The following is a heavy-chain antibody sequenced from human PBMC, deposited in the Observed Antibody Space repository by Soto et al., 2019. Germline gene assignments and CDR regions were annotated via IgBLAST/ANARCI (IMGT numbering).Heavy chain of an antibody. D-gene: IGHD6-25*01. CDR3: AHRGANKSAFDI. CDR1: GFSLSTRGVG. J-gene: IGHJ3*02. Sequence: QITLKESGPTLVKPTQTLTLTCTFSGFSLSTRGVGVGWIRQPPRKALEWLALIYWDDDKRYSPSLKSRLTNTKDTAKNHVFLTMTNMGPVDTATYYCAHRGANKSAFDIWGQGTMVTVSS. V-gene: IGHV2-5*02. CDR2: IYWDDDK.